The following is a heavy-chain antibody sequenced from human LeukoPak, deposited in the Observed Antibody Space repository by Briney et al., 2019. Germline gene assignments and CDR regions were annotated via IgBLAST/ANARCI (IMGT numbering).Heavy chain of an antibody. V-gene: IGHV3-7*05. CDR2: IKQDGSEK. J-gene: IGHJ4*02. CDR1: GFTFSSYG. CDR3: ARAKEMATILTY. D-gene: IGHD5-24*01. Sequence: PGRSLRLSCAASGFTFSSYGMHWVRQAPGKGLEWVANIKQDGSEKYYVDSVKDRFTISRDNAKNSLYLQMNSLRAEDTAVYYCARAKEMATILTYWGQGTLVTVSS.